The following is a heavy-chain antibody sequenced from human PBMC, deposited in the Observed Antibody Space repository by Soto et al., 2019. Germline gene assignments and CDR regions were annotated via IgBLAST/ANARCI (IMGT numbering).Heavy chain of an antibody. CDR3: ARGRGDSSGWYYYYMDV. J-gene: IGHJ6*03. CDR1: GYTFTSYD. CDR2: MNPNSGNT. D-gene: IGHD6-19*01. Sequence: GASVKVSCKASGYTFTSYDINWVRQATGQGLEWMGWMNPNSGNTGYAQKFQGRVTMTRNTSISTAYMELSSLRSEDTAVYYCARGRGDSSGWYYYYMDVWGKGTTVTVSS. V-gene: IGHV1-8*01.